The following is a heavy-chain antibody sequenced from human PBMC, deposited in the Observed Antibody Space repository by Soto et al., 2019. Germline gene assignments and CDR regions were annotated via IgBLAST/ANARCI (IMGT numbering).Heavy chain of an antibody. CDR3: ARTARVVKGQWYFDL. CDR1: GGSISSYY. V-gene: IGHV4-59*08. CDR2: IYYSGST. Sequence: QVQLQESGPGLVKPSETLSLTCSVSGGSISSYYWSWIRQPPGKGLEWIGYIYYSGSTNYNPSLKSRVTMSVDTSKNQFSLKLSSVTAADTAVYYCARTARVVKGQWYFDLWGRGTLVTVSS. D-gene: IGHD2-15*01. J-gene: IGHJ2*01.